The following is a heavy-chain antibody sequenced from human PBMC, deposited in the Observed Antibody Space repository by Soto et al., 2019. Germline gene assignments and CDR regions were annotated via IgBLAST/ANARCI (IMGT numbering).Heavy chain of an antibody. D-gene: IGHD3-10*01. J-gene: IGHJ4*02. Sequence: PGGSLRLSCAASVFTFSSYEMNWFLQAPGKGLEWVSYISSSGSTIYYADSVKGRFTISRDNAKNSLYLQMNSLRAEDTAVYYCARDRALYGEGSYSTWGQGTLFTVSS. CDR1: VFTFSSYE. V-gene: IGHV3-48*03. CDR3: ARDRALYGEGSYST. CDR2: ISSSGSTI.